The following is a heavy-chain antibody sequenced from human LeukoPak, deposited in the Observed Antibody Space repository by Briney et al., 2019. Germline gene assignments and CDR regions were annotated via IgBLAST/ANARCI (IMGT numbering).Heavy chain of an antibody. CDR2: ISHDGSSK. D-gene: IGHD3-3*01. J-gene: IGHJ4*02. CDR1: GFTFSSYA. Sequence: GGSLRLSCAASGFTFSSYAMHWVRQAPGKGLEWVAVISHDGSSKYYADSVKGRLTISRDNSKKTLYLQMNNLRPEDTAVYYCARGEWQWSDYWGQGTLVTVSS. CDR3: ARGEWQWSDY. V-gene: IGHV3-30*04.